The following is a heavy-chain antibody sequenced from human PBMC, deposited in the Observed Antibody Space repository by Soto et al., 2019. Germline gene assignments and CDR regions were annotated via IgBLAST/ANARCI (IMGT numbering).Heavy chain of an antibody. CDR2: INAGNGNI. Sequence: QVQLVQSGAEVKKPGASVKVSCKTSGYTFTTFAMHWVRQAPGQSLEWMGYINAGNGNIKYAQKFQDRVTITRDTSARTVYMELSRLTSEDTAIYYCATRDYDILTGYLHIWGQGTLITVSS. D-gene: IGHD3-9*01. CDR1: GYTFTTFA. J-gene: IGHJ1*01. V-gene: IGHV1-3*01. CDR3: ATRDYDILTGYLHI.